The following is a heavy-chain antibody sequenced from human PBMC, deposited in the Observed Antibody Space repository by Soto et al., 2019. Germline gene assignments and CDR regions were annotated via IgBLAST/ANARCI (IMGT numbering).Heavy chain of an antibody. D-gene: IGHD3-22*01. CDR3: ARQGYYDSSGYFDY. CDR2: IYYSGST. CDR1: GGSISSSSYY. J-gene: IGHJ4*02. Sequence: SETLSLTCTVSGGSISSSSYYWGWIRQPPGKGLEWIGSIYYSGSTYYNPSLKSRVTISVDTSKNQFSLKLSSVTAADTAVYYCARQGYYDSSGYFDYWGQGTLVT. V-gene: IGHV4-39*01.